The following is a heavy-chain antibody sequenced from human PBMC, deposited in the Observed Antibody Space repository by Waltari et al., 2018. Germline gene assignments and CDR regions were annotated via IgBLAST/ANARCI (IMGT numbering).Heavy chain of an antibody. CDR2: GYYSGTT. Sequence: QLQLQESGPGLVKPSETLSLSCSVSGDSISSSNYYWGWIRQPPGKGLEWIASGYYSGTTYYNPSLKSRVTISADTSRNQFYLRLTSVTATDTAVYYCARSSAGMPRWLGDYWGQGILVTVSS. J-gene: IGHJ4*02. V-gene: IGHV4-39*01. CDR3: ARSSAGMPRWLGDY. CDR1: GDSISSSNYY. D-gene: IGHD5-12*01.